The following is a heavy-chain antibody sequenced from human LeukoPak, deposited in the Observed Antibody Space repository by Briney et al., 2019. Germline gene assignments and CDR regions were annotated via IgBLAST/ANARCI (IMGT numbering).Heavy chain of an antibody. CDR3: AKKIVGVFSFDY. V-gene: IGHV3-74*01. CDR1: GFTFRSYW. Sequence: GGSLRLSCAASGFTFRSYWMHWVRQAPGKGLVWVSRINSDGSSTSYADSVKGRFTISRDNSKNTLYLHMNSLRAEDTAIYYCAKKIVGVFSFDYWGQGTLVTVSS. D-gene: IGHD3-10*01. J-gene: IGHJ4*02. CDR2: INSDGSST.